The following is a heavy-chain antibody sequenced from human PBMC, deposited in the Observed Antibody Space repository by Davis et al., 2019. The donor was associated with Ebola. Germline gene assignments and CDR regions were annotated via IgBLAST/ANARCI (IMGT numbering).Heavy chain of an antibody. V-gene: IGHV3-21*01. J-gene: IGHJ3*01. CDR3: VRDVTS. Sequence: GGSLRLSCAASSFSFTSYCMNWVRQAPGRGLEWLSSITSSSSYIYNADSVRGRFTISRDNAKNSLYLQMNSLRADDTAVYYCVRDVTSWGQGTMVTVSS. D-gene: IGHD4-11*01. CDR1: SFSFTSYC. CDR2: ITSSSSYI.